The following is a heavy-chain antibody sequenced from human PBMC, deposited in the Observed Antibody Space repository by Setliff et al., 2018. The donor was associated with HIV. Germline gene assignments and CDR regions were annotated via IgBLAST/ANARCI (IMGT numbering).Heavy chain of an antibody. J-gene: IGHJ5*02. Sequence: GASVKVSCKASGYTFTGYYMHWVRQAPGQGLEWMGWINPNSGGTNYAQKFQGRVTMTRDTSISTAYMEVRDLRSDDTAVYYCAREPDRILGAAWGQGTLVTVSS. D-gene: IGHD1-26*01. V-gene: IGHV1-2*02. CDR3: AREPDRILGAA. CDR1: GYTFTGYY. CDR2: INPNSGGT.